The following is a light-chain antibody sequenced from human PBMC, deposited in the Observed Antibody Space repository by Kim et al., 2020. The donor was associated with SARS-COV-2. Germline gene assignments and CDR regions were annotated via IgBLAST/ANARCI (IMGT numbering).Light chain of an antibody. V-gene: IGLV3-19*01. Sequence: SSELTQDPAVSVALGQTVRITCQGDSLRSYYASWXRQKPGQAPVLVIYDKNNRPSGIPDRFSGFSSGNTASLTITGAQAEDEADYYCNSRVSSGNHWVFG. CDR3: NSRVSSGNHWV. CDR2: DKN. CDR1: SLRSYY. J-gene: IGLJ3*02.